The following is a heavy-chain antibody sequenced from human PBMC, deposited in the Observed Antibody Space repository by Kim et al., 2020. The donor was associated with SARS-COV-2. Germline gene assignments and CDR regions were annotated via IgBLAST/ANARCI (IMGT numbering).Heavy chain of an antibody. CDR1: GFSFGTLD. CDR3: VKGAWLDD. J-gene: IGHJ4*02. D-gene: IGHD5-12*01. Sequence: GGSLRLSCVASGFSFGTLDMSWVRQAPGKGLEWVSVIKRPDDSEYYAESVKGRFTVSRDSARNTLYLQMNSLRVDDTAVYYCVKGAWLDDWGAGTLVTVS. CDR2: IKRPDDSE. V-gene: IGHV3-23*01.